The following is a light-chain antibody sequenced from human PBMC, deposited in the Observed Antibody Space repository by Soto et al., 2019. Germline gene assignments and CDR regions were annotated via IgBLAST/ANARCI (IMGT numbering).Light chain of an antibody. Sequence: IQLPQSPSSLSASLGDRVTITCRASQSVSNYLNWYQQKPGKAPKLLIYGASSLQSGVPSRFSGSGSGTDFTLTISSLQPEDFAIYHCQQSYITPRTFGQGTKVDIK. V-gene: IGKV1-39*01. J-gene: IGKJ1*01. CDR1: QSVSNY. CDR3: QQSYITPRT. CDR2: GAS.